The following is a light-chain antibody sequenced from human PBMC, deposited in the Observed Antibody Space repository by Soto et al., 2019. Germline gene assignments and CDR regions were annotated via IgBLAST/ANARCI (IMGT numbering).Light chain of an antibody. CDR3: QQRSNGPPTCT. V-gene: IGKV3-11*01. J-gene: IGKJ1*01. Sequence: EIVLTQSPATLSLSPGERATLSCRASQSVSTYLAGYQQKPGQAPSLLIYDASNRATGIPARFSGSGSGTDLTLNISSLEPEDFAVYYCQQRSNGPPTCTVGQGTKVEIK. CDR1: QSVSTY. CDR2: DAS.